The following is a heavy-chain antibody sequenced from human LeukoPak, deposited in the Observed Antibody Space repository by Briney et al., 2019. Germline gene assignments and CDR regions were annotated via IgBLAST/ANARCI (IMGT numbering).Heavy chain of an antibody. CDR2: VRGNGGGT. V-gene: IGHV3-23*01. CDR1: GFTFTSYA. Sequence: GGSLRLSCAASGFTFTSYAMNWVRQAPGKALEWVSGVRGNGGGTYYADSVKGHFTISRDNSKNTVFLQMNSLRAEDTALYYCAKGVYYDNSGYYYFDSWGQGTLVTVSS. D-gene: IGHD3-22*01. CDR3: AKGVYYDNSGYYYFDS. J-gene: IGHJ4*02.